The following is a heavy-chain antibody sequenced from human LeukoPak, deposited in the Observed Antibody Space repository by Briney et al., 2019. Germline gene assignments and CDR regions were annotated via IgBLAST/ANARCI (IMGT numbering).Heavy chain of an antibody. J-gene: IGHJ6*03. CDR2: IWYDGSNK. CDR3: AKDQAAYYYYMDV. Sequence: GGSLRLSCAASGFTFSSYGMHWVRQAPGKGLEWVAVIWYDGSNKYYADSVKGRFTISRDNSKNTLYLQMNSLRAEDTAVYYCAKDQAAYYYYMDVWGKGTTVTVSS. CDR1: GFTFSSYG. V-gene: IGHV3-33*06. D-gene: IGHD6-13*01.